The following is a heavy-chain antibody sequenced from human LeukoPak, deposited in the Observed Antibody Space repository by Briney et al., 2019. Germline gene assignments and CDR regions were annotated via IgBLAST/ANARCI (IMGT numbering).Heavy chain of an antibody. CDR3: ASSGYFSPFDY. V-gene: IGHV3-66*01. D-gene: IGHD3-22*01. CDR1: GFTVSSNY. J-gene: IGHJ4*02. Sequence: GGSLRLSCAASGFTVSSNYMSWVRQAPGKGLEGVSVIYSVGSTYYADSVKGRFTISRDNAKNSLYLQMNSLSAEDTAVYYCASSGYFSPFDYWGQGTLVTVSS. CDR2: IYSVGST.